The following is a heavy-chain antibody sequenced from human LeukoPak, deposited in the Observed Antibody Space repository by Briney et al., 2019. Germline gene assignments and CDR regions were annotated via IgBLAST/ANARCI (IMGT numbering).Heavy chain of an antibody. CDR1: GFXFSXYA. V-gene: IGHV3-30-3*01. CDR2: ISYDGSNK. Sequence: XXGFXFSXYAMHWVRQAPGKGLEWVAVISYDGSNKYYADSVKGRFTISRDNSKNTLDLQMNSLRAEDTAVYYCARQGRVYYWGQGTLVTVSS. J-gene: IGHJ4*02. D-gene: IGHD2/OR15-2a*01. CDR3: ARQGRVYY.